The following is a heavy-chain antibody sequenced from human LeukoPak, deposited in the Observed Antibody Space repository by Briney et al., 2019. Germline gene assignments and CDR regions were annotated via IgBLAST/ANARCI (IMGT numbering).Heavy chain of an antibody. D-gene: IGHD3-22*01. J-gene: IGHJ4*02. V-gene: IGHV3-30*14. CDR3: ARDYYDSSGSDY. CDR1: GFTFSSYA. Sequence: PGGSLRLSCAASGFTFSSYAMHWVRQAPGKGLEWVAVISYDGSNKYYADSVKGRFTISRDNSKNTLYLQMNSLRAEDTAVYYCARDYYDSSGSDYWGQGTLVTVSS. CDR2: ISYDGSNK.